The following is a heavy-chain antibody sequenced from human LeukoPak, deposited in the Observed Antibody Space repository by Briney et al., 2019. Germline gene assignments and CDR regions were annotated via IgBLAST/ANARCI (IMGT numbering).Heavy chain of an antibody. Sequence: PGGSLRLSCSASGFTFSSYAMHWVRQAPGKGLEYLSAISSNGGSTYYADSVKGRFTISRDNSKNTLYLQMSSLRAEDTAVYYCVKGYGDYPLGAFDIWGQGTMVTVSS. J-gene: IGHJ3*02. V-gene: IGHV3-64D*06. D-gene: IGHD4-17*01. CDR2: ISSNGGST. CDR1: GFTFSSYA. CDR3: VKGYGDYPLGAFDI.